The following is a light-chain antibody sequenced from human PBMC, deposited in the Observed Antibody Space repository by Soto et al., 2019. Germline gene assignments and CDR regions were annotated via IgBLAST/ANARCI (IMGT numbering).Light chain of an antibody. CDR1: SGHSTYA. J-gene: IGLJ2*01. CDR3: QTWGTGRQGI. Sequence: QPVLTQSPSASASLGASVKLTCTLSSGHSTYAIAWHQQQPEKGPRYLMKVHSDGSHIKGDGIPDRFSGSSSGAERYLTISRLQSEDEADYYCQTWGTGRQGIFGGGTKLTVL. V-gene: IGLV4-69*01. CDR2: VHSDGSH.